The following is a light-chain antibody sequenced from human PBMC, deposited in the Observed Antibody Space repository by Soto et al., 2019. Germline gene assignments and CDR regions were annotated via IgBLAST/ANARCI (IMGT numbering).Light chain of an antibody. CDR1: QSLLHSDGYNY. CDR2: LGS. CDR3: MQALHNPLT. V-gene: IGKV2-28*01. Sequence: DIVMTQSPLSLPVTPGEPASISCRSSQSLLHSDGYNYFDWYLQKPGQSPQLLIYLGSNRASGVPDRFSCSESGTDFTLKISRVEAEDAGVYYCMQALHNPLTFGQGTRLEIK. J-gene: IGKJ5*01.